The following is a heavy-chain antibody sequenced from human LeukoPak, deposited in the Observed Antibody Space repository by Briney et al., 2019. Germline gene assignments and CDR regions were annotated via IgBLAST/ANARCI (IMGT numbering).Heavy chain of an antibody. V-gene: IGHV3-30*04. J-gene: IGHJ4*02. CDR3: AKEWEQYSSGWYYSFDY. D-gene: IGHD6-19*01. Sequence: GRSLRLSCAASGFTFSSYAMHWVRQAPGKGLEWVAVISYDGSNKYYADSVKGRFTISRDNSKNTLYLQMNSLRAEDTAVYYCAKEWEQYSSGWYYSFDYWGQGTLVTVSS. CDR1: GFTFSSYA. CDR2: ISYDGSNK.